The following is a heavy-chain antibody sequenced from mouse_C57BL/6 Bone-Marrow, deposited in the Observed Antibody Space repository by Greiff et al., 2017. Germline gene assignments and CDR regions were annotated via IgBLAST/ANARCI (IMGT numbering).Heavy chain of an antibody. CDR2: IHPSDSAT. Sequence: QVQLQQPGAELVKPGASVKVSCKASGYTFTSYWMHWVKQRPGQGLEWIGRIHPSDSATNYNQKFKGKATLTVDKSSSTAYMQLSSLTSADSAVYYCAIPLYYYGSSYGYWGQGTTLTVSS. CDR3: AIPLYYYGSSYGY. J-gene: IGHJ2*01. V-gene: IGHV1-74*01. CDR1: GYTFTSYW. D-gene: IGHD1-1*01.